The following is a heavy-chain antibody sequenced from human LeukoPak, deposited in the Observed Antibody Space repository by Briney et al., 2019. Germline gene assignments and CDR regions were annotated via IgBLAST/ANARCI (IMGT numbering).Heavy chain of an antibody. J-gene: IGHJ4*02. V-gene: IGHV4-59*08. Sequence: SETLSLTCTVSGGSISSYYWSWIRQPPGKGLEWIGYIYYSGSTNYNPSLKSRVTISVDTSKNQFSLKLSSVTAADTAVYYCARSSVKPFDYWGQGTLVTVSS. CDR2: IYYSGST. CDR1: GGSISSYY. CDR3: ARSSVKPFDY.